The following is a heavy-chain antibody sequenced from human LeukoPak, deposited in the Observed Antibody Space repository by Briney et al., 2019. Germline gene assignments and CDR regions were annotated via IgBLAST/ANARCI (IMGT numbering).Heavy chain of an antibody. CDR3: ARAKPADFDL. CDR2: INQGEGEK. V-gene: IGHV3-7*01. J-gene: IGHJ2*01. Sequence: PGRSLRLSCVDSGFTFSSHWMSWVRQAPGKGLEWVASINQGEGEKYYVDSVKGRFTLSRDNAKNTVYLQMNNLRAEDTAVYHCARAKPADFDLWGRGTLVTVSS. CDR1: GFTFSSHW.